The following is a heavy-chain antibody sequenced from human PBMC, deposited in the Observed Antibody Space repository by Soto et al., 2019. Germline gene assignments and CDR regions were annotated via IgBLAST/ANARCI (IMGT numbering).Heavy chain of an antibody. CDR3: ARADPAASVGY. D-gene: IGHD2-2*01. Sequence: PSETLSLTCTVSGGSMSSHYWTWLPQSPGKGLEWIGYISYSGSTYYNPSLKSRVSISADTSKNQFSLRMNSMIAADTAVYYCARADPAASVGYWGQGTLVTVSS. CDR1: GGSMSSHY. V-gene: IGHV4-59*11. CDR2: ISYSGST. J-gene: IGHJ4*02.